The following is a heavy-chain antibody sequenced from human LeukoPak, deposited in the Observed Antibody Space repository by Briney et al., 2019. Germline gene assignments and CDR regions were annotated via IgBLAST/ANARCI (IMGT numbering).Heavy chain of an antibody. V-gene: IGHV3-23*01. CDR1: GFTFSSYA. Sequence: GGSLRLSCAASGFTFSSYAMSWVRQAPGKGLEWVSAISGSGGSTYYADSVKGRFTLSRDNAKNTLNVQMKSLRAEDTAVYYCAKPQFSSSWTDAFDIWGQGTLVTVSS. J-gene: IGHJ3*02. CDR3: AKPQFSSSWTDAFDI. CDR2: ISGSGGST. D-gene: IGHD6-13*01.